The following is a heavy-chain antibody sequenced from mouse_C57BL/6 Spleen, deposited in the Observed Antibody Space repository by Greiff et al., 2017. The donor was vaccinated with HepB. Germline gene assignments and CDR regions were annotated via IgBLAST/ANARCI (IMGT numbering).Heavy chain of an antibody. CDR2: FYPGSGSI. J-gene: IGHJ2*01. CDR1: GYTFTEYT. D-gene: IGHD1-1*01. CDR3: ARHEDRSPYYCGSSYPRFDY. Sequence: VQLQQSGAELVKPGASVKLSCKASGYTFTEYTIHWVKQRSGQGLEWIGWFYPGSGSIKYNEKFKDKATLTADKSSSTVYMELSRLTSEDSAVYFCARHEDRSPYYCGSSYPRFDYWGQGTTLTVSS. V-gene: IGHV1-62-2*01.